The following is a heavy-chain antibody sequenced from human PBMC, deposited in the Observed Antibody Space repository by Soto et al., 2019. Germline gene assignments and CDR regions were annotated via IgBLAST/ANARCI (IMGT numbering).Heavy chain of an antibody. D-gene: IGHD3-22*01. J-gene: IGHJ4*02. V-gene: IGHV3-66*01. CDR3: AKDPRTMIVVVTSVDY. CDR1: GLTVSSNY. CDR2: IYSGGST. Sequence: GGSLRLSCEVSGLTVSSNYMSWVRQAPGKGLEWVSVIYSGGSTYYADSVKGRFTISRDNSKNTLYLQMNSLRAEDTAVYYCAKDPRTMIVVVTSVDYWGQGTLVTVSS.